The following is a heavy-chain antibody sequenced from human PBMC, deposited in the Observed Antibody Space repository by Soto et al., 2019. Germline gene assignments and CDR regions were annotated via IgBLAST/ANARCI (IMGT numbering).Heavy chain of an antibody. D-gene: IGHD3-10*01. CDR2: ISSSSSYI. Sequence: EVQLVESGGGLVKPGGSLRLSCAASGFTFSSYSMNWVRQAPGKGLEWVSSISSSSSYIYYADSVKGRFTISRDNAKNSLYLQMNSLRAEDTAVYYCAKYGSGNFGAYAFDIWGQGTMVTVSS. J-gene: IGHJ3*02. CDR3: AKYGSGNFGAYAFDI. CDR1: GFTFSSYS. V-gene: IGHV3-21*01.